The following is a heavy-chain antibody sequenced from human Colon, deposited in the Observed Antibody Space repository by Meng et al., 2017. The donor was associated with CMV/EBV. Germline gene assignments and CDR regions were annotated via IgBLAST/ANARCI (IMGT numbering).Heavy chain of an antibody. CDR2: ISAYNGNT. CDR3: ATELSRGGY. CDR1: GDTFIDFG. Sequence: QVHLVQSGTEGKKPGAAVKVSCKASGDTFIDFGISWVRQAPGQGLEWMGWISAYNGNTNYAPEFQGRVTLTTDTSTTTDTSTTTVYMELRSLRSDDTAIYYCATELSRGGYWGQGTLVTVSS. J-gene: IGHJ4*02. V-gene: IGHV1-18*01.